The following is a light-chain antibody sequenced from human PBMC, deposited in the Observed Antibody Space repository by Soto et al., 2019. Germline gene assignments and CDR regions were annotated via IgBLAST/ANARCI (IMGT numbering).Light chain of an antibody. Sequence: DIQLTQSPSFLSASVGERVTITCRASQGISSYLAWYQQKPRNAPKLLIYAASTLHSGVPSRFSGSRSGTEFTLTISSMQPEDVATEYCQQINSYPPGVTFGGGTKVEIK. CDR1: QGISSY. CDR3: QQINSYPPGVT. J-gene: IGKJ4*01. CDR2: AAS. V-gene: IGKV1-9*01.